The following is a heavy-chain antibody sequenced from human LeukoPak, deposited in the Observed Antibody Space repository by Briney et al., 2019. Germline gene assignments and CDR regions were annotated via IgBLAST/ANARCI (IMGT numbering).Heavy chain of an antibody. D-gene: IGHD3-10*01. CDR2: ISGSGGST. CDR1: GFTFSSYA. J-gene: IGHJ4*02. V-gene: IGHV3-23*01. Sequence: GGSLRLSCAASGFTFSSYAMSWVRQAPGKGLEWVSAISGSGGSTYYADSVKGRFTISRDNAKNSLYLQMNSLRAEDTAVYNCARARSRYGSGSYNFDYWGQGTLVTVSS. CDR3: ARARSRYGSGSYNFDY.